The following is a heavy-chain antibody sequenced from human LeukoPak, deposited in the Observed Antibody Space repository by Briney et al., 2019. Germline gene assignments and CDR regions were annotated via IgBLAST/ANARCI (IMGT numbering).Heavy chain of an antibody. V-gene: IGHV1-18*01. CDR2: VSVYSADT. D-gene: IGHD1-26*01. CDR1: GYTFTSYY. Sequence: ASVKVSCKASGYTFTSYYIAWVRQAPGQGLEWMGWVSVYSADTNYAQNLQGRVTMTTDTSTSTAYMELRSLRSDDTAVYYCARGSVEWPARFDTWGQGTPVTVSS. J-gene: IGHJ5*02. CDR3: ARGSVEWPARFDT.